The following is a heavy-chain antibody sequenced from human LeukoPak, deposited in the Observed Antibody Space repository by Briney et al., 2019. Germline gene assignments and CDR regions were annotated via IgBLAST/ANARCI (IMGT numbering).Heavy chain of an antibody. CDR1: GFIFSSYA. CDR3: AKDIVGAIIY. Sequence: GGSLRLSCAASGFIFSSYAMSRVRQAPGKGLEWVSAISGSGGTTYYANSVKGRFTISRDNSKNTLYLQMNSLRAEDTAVYYCAKDIVGAIIYWGQGTLVTVSS. V-gene: IGHV3-23*01. D-gene: IGHD1-26*01. J-gene: IGHJ4*02. CDR2: ISGSGGTT.